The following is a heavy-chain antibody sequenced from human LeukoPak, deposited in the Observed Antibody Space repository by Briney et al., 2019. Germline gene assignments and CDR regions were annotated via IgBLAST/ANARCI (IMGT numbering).Heavy chain of an antibody. D-gene: IGHD2-15*01. Sequence: SVKVSCKASGFTFTSSAVQWVRQARGQRLEWIGWIVVGSGNTNYAQKFQERVTITRDMSTSTAYMELSSLRSEDTAVYYCAADKAVVAGGAFDPWGQGTLVTVSS. J-gene: IGHJ5*02. CDR2: IVVGSGNT. CDR3: AADKAVVAGGAFDP. CDR1: GFTFTSSA. V-gene: IGHV1-58*01.